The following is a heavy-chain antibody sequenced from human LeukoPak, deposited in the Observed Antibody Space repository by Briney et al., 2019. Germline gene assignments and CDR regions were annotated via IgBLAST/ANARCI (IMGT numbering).Heavy chain of an antibody. CDR1: GGPISSGSYY. CDR2: IYTSGST. Sequence: SQTLSLTCSVSGGPISSGSYYWSWIRQPAGKGLEWIGRIYTSGSTNYNPSLKSRVTISVDTSKNQFSLKLSSVTAADTAVYYCARDLYYYDSSGYYLWGFDIWGQGTMVTVSS. J-gene: IGHJ3*02. D-gene: IGHD3-22*01. CDR3: ARDLYYYDSSGYYLWGFDI. V-gene: IGHV4-61*02.